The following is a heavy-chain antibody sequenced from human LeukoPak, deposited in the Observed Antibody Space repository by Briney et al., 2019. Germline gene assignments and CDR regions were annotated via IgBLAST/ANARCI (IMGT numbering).Heavy chain of an antibody. CDR3: ARGRQPTYYYDSSGYYLDY. V-gene: IGHV4-31*03. CDR1: GGSISSGGYY. CDR2: IYYSGST. Sequence: PQTLSLTCTVSGGSISSGGYYWSWIRQHPGKGLEWIGYIYYSGSTYYNPSLKSRVTISVDTSKNQFSLKLSSVTAADTAVYYCARGRQPTYYYDSSGYYLDYWGQGTLSPSPQ. J-gene: IGHJ4*02. D-gene: IGHD3-22*01.